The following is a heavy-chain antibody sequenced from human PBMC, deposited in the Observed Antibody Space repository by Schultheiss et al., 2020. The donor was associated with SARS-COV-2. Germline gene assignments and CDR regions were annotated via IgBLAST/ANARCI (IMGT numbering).Heavy chain of an antibody. V-gene: IGHV3-21*01. CDR2: ISGSGGST. CDR1: GFTFSVFS. J-gene: IGHJ6*02. CDR3: ARDEGDGYNNYGMDV. Sequence: GESLKISCEASGFTFSVFSMNWIRQAPGKEPEWVSAISGSGGSTYYADSVKGRFTISRDNAKNSLYLQMNSLRAEDTAVYYCARDEGDGYNNYGMDVWGQGTTVTVSS. D-gene: IGHD5-24*01.